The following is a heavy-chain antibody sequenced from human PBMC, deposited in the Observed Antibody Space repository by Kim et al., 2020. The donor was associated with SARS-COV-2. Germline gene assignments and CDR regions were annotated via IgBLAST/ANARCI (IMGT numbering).Heavy chain of an antibody. J-gene: IGHJ3*01. D-gene: IGHD2-21*02. Sequence: GGSLRLSCVVSGFTFSRYCMNWVRKAPGKGLEWISNMNNSGSTIYYADSVKGRFTISRENAKNALYLQMKSLRDDDTAVHYWSVVTEARCGVDVWGEGT. CDR2: MNNSGSTI. CDR3: SVVTEARCGVDV. CDR1: GFTFSRYC. V-gene: IGHV3-48*02.